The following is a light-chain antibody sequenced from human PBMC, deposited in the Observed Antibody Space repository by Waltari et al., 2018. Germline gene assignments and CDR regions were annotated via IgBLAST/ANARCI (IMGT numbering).Light chain of an antibody. J-gene: IGLJ1*01. CDR1: SSNIGSNT. CDR3: GGWDDTLTGPYV. CDR2: NNN. Sequence: QPALTQPPSVSGTPGQPVNISCSGSSSNIGSNTLHWYQVLPGSAPRLVIHNNNQRPSDVPARFSGSKSGTSASLAISGLQSEDEADYYCGGWDDTLTGPYVFGSGTKVIVL. V-gene: IGLV1-44*01.